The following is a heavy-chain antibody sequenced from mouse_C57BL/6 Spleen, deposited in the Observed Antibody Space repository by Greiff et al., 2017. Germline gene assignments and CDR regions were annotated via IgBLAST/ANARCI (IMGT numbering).Heavy chain of an antibody. Sequence: EVMLVESGGGLVKPGGSLKLSCAASGFTFSSYTMSWVRQTPEKRLEWVATISGGGGNTYYPDSVKGRFTISRDNAKNTLYLQMSSLRSEDTALYYCARPPYYYGSLPLAMDYWGQGTSVTVSS. CDR3: ARPPYYYGSLPLAMDY. CDR1: GFTFSSYT. V-gene: IGHV5-9*01. CDR2: ISGGGGNT. J-gene: IGHJ4*01. D-gene: IGHD1-1*01.